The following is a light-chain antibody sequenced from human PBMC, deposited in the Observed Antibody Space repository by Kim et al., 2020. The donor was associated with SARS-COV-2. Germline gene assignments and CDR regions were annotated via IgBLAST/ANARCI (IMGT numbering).Light chain of an antibody. CDR3: AAWDDSLNGRF. CDR1: SYNVGGNT. Sequence: QSVLTQPPSASGTPGQRITISCSGSSYNVGGNTVTWYQQLPGTAPKLLIYSNNHRPSGVPDRFSGSKSGTSASLAISGLQSEDEADYYCAAWDDSLNGRFFGTGTKVTVL. CDR2: SNN. V-gene: IGLV1-44*01. J-gene: IGLJ1*01.